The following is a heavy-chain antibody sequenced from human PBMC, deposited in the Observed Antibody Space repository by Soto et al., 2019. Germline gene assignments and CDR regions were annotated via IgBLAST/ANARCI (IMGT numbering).Heavy chain of an antibody. V-gene: IGHV3-23*01. CDR2: ISGSGGST. D-gene: IGHD6-13*01. Sequence: PGGSLRLSCAASGFTFSSYAMSWVRQAPGKGLEWVSAISGSGGSTYYADSVKGRFTISRDNSKNTLYLQMNSLRAEDTAVYYCAKGEHSSSWSQNDYFGQGTPVPVSS. CDR1: GFTFSSYA. J-gene: IGHJ4*02. CDR3: AKGEHSSSWSQNDY.